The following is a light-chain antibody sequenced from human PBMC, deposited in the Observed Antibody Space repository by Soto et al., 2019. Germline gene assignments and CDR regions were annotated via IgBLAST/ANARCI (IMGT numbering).Light chain of an antibody. CDR3: EQSYNFPRT. Sequence: EIVLTQSPGTLSLSPGERATLSCRASHSVSSSYLAWYQQKPGQAPRLLIYGASSRATGIPDRFSGSGSGTDFVLTISSVQPEDFATYYCEQSYNFPRTFGQGTKVELK. CDR1: HSVSSSY. J-gene: IGKJ1*01. CDR2: GAS. V-gene: IGKV3-20*01.